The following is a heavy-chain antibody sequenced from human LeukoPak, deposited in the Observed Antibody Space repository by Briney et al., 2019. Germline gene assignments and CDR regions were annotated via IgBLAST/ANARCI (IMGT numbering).Heavy chain of an antibody. Sequence: PGRSLRLSCAASGFTFTGYAMLWVRQAPGKGLEWVAVISYDGSNKCYADSVKGRFTISRDNSKNTLYLQMNSLRAEDTAVYYCARDPLGTRPGFDYWGQGTLVTVSS. V-gene: IGHV3-30*04. D-gene: IGHD1-1*01. J-gene: IGHJ4*02. CDR3: ARDPLGTRPGFDY. CDR1: GFTFTGYA. CDR2: ISYDGSNK.